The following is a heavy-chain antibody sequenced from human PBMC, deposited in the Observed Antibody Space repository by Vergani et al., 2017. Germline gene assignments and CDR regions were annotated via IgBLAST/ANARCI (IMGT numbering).Heavy chain of an antibody. CDR2: MNPNSGNT. V-gene: IGHV1-8*01. Sequence: QVQLVQSGAEVKKPGASVKVSCKASGYTFTSYDINWVRQATGQGLEWMGWMNPNSGNTGYAQKFQVRVTMTRTTSISTAYMELSSLRSEDTAVYYCARGVKPNEFGWLFRYYYCCMDVWGEGTTVTVSS. CDR1: GYTFTSYD. J-gene: IGHJ6*04. D-gene: IGHD3-9*01. CDR3: ARGVKPNEFGWLFRYYYCCMDV.